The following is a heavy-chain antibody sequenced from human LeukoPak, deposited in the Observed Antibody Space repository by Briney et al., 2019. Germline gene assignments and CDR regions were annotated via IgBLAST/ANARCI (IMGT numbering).Heavy chain of an antibody. J-gene: IGHJ6*03. D-gene: IGHD3-22*01. CDR1: GYTFTSYG. V-gene: IGHV1-18*01. CDR3: ARLEDSYYYMDV. Sequence: ASVKVSCKASGYTFTSYGISWVRQAPGQGLEWMGWISAYNGNTNYAQKLQGRVTMTTDTSTSTAYMVLRSLRSDDTAVYYCARLEDSYYYMDVWGKGTTVTVSS. CDR2: ISAYNGNT.